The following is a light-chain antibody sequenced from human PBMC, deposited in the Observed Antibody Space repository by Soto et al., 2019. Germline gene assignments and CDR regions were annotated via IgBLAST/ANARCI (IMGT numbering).Light chain of an antibody. V-gene: IGKV1-5*03. CDR1: QSISSW. Sequence: DIQMTQSPSTLSASVGDRVTITCRASQSISSWLAWYQQKPGKAPKLLLYKASSLESGVPSRFSGSGSGTEFTRTLSSLQPDDFATYYCQQYNSYSWTFGQGTKVEIK. CDR2: KAS. CDR3: QQYNSYSWT. J-gene: IGKJ1*01.